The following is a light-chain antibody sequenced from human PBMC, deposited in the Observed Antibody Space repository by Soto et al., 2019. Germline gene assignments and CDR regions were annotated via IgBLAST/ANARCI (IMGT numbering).Light chain of an antibody. CDR1: QGISSW. Sequence: DIQMTQSPSSVSASVGDRVTITCRASQGISSWLAWYQQKPGKAPKLLIYAASTLHLGVPSRFSGSGSGTDFTLTINSLQPEDVATYYCHNYKSAPFTFGGGTKVDIK. CDR3: HNYKSAPFT. J-gene: IGKJ4*01. CDR2: AAS. V-gene: IGKV1-27*01.